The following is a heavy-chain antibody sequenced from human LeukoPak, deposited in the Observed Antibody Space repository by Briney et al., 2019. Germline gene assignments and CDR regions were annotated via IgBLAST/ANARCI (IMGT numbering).Heavy chain of an antibody. J-gene: IGHJ3*02. CDR3: ARGGDYTRPWDAFDI. V-gene: IGHV1-2*04. CDR1: GYTFTGYY. Sequence: ASVKVSCKASGYTFTGYYMHWVRQAPGQGLEWMGWINPNSGGTNYAQKFQGWVTMTRDTSTSTAYMELRSLRSDDTAVYYCARGGDYTRPWDAFDIWGQGTMVTVSS. D-gene: IGHD4-17*01. CDR2: INPNSGGT.